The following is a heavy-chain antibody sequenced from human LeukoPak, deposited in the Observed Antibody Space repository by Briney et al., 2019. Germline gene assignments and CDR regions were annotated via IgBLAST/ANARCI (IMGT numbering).Heavy chain of an antibody. Sequence: QSGGSLRLSCAASGFTFSSYEMNWVRQAPGKGLEWVSYISSSGSTIYYADSVKGRFTISRDNAKNSLYLQMNSLRAEDTAVYYCARDLLKLGYYGMDVWGQGTTVTVSS. CDR1: GFTFSSYE. J-gene: IGHJ6*02. CDR2: ISSSGSTI. CDR3: ARDLLKLGYYGMDV. D-gene: IGHD2-8*02. V-gene: IGHV3-48*03.